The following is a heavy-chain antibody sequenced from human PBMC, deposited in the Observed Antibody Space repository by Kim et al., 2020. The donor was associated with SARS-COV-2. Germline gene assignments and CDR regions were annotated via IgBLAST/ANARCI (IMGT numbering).Heavy chain of an antibody. CDR3: ARSTGYFGWFDP. J-gene: IGHJ5*02. Sequence: NYNPSLKGRVTISVDTSKNQYSLKLSSVTAADTAVYYCARSTGYFGWFDPWGQGTLVTVSS. V-gene: IGHV4-59*01. D-gene: IGHD3-9*01.